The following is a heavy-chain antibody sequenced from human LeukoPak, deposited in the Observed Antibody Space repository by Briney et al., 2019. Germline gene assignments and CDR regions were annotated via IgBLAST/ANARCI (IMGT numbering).Heavy chain of an antibody. D-gene: IGHD3-22*01. CDR1: GFTFSSYN. J-gene: IGHJ4*02. CDR3: ARTYYYDSSGYYGS. CDR2: ISSSSSYI. Sequence: GGSLRLSCAASGFTFSSYNMNWVRQAPGKGLEWVSYISSSSSYINYADSVKGRFTISRDNAKNSLYLQINSLRAEDTAVYYCARTYYYDSSGYYGSWGQRTLVSVSS. V-gene: IGHV3-21*06.